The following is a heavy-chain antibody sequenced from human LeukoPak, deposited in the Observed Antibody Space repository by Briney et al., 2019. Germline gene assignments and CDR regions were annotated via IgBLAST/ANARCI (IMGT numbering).Heavy chain of an antibody. CDR2: IIPIFGTA. Sequence: SVKVSCKASGGTFSSYAISWVRQAPGQGLEWMGGIIPIFGTANYAQKFQGRVTITTDESTSTAYMELSSLRSEDTAVYYRARVGCSSTSCYPTFDPWGQGTLVTVSS. CDR1: GGTFSSYA. V-gene: IGHV1-69*05. D-gene: IGHD2-2*01. CDR3: ARVGCSSTSCYPTFDP. J-gene: IGHJ5*02.